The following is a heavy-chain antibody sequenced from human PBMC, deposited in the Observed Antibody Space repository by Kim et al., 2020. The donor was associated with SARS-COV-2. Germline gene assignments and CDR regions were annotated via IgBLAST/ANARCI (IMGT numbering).Heavy chain of an antibody. J-gene: IGHJ6*03. V-gene: IGHV4-39*01. Sequence: NPSRTSRLTISVDTPKNQFSLMLSSVTAADSAVHYCARLLLNYYYYMDVWGKGTTVTVSS. D-gene: IGHD2-15*01. CDR3: ARLLLNYYYYMDV.